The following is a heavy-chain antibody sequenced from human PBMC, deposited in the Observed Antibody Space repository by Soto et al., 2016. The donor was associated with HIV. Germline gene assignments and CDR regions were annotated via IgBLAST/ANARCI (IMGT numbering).Heavy chain of an antibody. CDR3: ASGGVPYIWGNYRHDY. V-gene: IGHV3-74*01. J-gene: IGHJ4*02. CDR1: GFTFSNYW. Sequence: EVQLVESGGGLVQRGGSLRLSCAAPGFTFSNYWMHWVRQAPGKGLVWVSRINSDGSSTTYADSVKGRFTISRDNAKNTLYLQMNSLRAEDTAVYYCASGGVPYIWGNYRHDYWGQGTLVTVSS. CDR2: INSDGSST. D-gene: IGHD3-16*02.